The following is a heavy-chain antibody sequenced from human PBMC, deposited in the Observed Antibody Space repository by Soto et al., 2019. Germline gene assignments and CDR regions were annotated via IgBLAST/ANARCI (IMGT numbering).Heavy chain of an antibody. V-gene: IGHV4-31*03. J-gene: IGHJ6*02. CDR3: ARGGYYYYYGMDV. CDR2: IYYSGST. CDR1: GGSISSGGYY. Sequence: SETLSLTCTVSGGSISSGGYYWSWIRQHPGKGLEWIGYIYYSGSTYYNPSLKSRVAISVDTSKSQFSLKLSSVTAADTAVYYCARGGYYYYYGMDVWGQGTTVTVSS.